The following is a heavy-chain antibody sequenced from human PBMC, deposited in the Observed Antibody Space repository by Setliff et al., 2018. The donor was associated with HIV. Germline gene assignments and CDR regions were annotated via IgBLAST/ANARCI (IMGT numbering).Heavy chain of an antibody. Sequence: ASVKVSCKASGYNFNTYYIHFIRQAPGHGLEWMGVINPGSRSADYAQKFQGRVTLTRDTSTGTVYMQLSSLRSDDTAVYYCARGGGLKPFGYQLDYWGQGTLVTVSS. D-gene: IGHD2-2*01. CDR3: ARGGGLKPFGYQLDY. V-gene: IGHV1-46*02. J-gene: IGHJ4*02. CDR2: INPGSRSA. CDR1: GYNFNTYY.